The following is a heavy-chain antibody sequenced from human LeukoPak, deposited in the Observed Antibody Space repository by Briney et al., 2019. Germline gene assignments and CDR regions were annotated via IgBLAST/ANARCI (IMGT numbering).Heavy chain of an antibody. D-gene: IGHD4-11*01. V-gene: IGHV3-74*01. CDR1: GFTFSSYW. J-gene: IGHJ4*02. CDR2: INTDGSIT. CDR3: TRGLQGIDY. Sequence: GGSLRLSCAASGFTFSSYWMHWVRQAPGKGLVWVSRINTDGSITNYADSVKGRFTISRDNAKNTLYLQMNSLRAEDTAVYYCTRGLQGIDYWGQGTLVTVSS.